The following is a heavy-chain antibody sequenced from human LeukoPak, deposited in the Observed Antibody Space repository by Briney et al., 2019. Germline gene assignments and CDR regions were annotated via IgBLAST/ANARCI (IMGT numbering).Heavy chain of an antibody. CDR3: ARDRLSWSGYYSYYGMDV. CDR2: IIPIFGTA. D-gene: IGHD3-3*01. CDR1: GYTFTSYA. V-gene: IGHV1-69*13. Sequence: ASVKVSCKASGYTFTSYAISWVRQAPGQGLEWMGGIIPIFGTANYAQKFQGRVTITADESTSTAYMELSSLRSEDTAVYYCARDRLSWSGYYSYYGMDVWGQGTTVTVSS. J-gene: IGHJ6*02.